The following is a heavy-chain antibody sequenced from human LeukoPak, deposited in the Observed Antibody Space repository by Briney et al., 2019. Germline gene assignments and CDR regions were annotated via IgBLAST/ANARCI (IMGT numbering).Heavy chain of an antibody. CDR1: GYNFKSHW. V-gene: IGHV5-51*01. CDR2: IWPSDSDT. D-gene: IGHD3-16*01. Sequence: KIGESLKISCQGSGYNFKSHWIGWARQVPGKGLEWMGIIWPSDSDTKYSPSFQGQVTFSADTSINTAYLQWSSLKASDTAMYYCARPVTSARGRDFHDWGQGTLVTVSS. CDR3: ARPVTSARGRDFHD. J-gene: IGHJ4*02.